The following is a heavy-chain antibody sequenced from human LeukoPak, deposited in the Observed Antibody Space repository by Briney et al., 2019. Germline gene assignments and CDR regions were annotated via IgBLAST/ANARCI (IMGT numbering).Heavy chain of an antibody. Sequence: PGGSLRLSCAASGFPFSTYNMNWVRQVPGKGLEWVSSIAGSGDNTFYSDSVKGRFTISRDNSKNTLYLQMNSLRAEDTAVYYCAKDSYCGGDCYPEYFQHWGQGTLVTVSS. CDR3: AKDSYCGGDCYPEYFQH. V-gene: IGHV3-23*01. D-gene: IGHD2-21*02. CDR2: IAGSGDNT. J-gene: IGHJ1*01. CDR1: GFPFSTYN.